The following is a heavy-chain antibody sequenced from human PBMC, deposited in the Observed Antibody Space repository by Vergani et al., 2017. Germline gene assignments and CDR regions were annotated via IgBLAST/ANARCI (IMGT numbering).Heavy chain of an antibody. CDR2: INPIFGTA. D-gene: IGHD2-15*01. CDR1: GYTFTSYA. J-gene: IGHJ4*02. CDR3: ARPKYPGYCSGGSCYITDY. Sequence: QVQLVQSGSELKKPGASVKVSCKASGYTFTSYAMNWVRQAPGQGLEWMGWINPIFGTANYAQKFQGRVTITADESTSTAYMELSSLRSDDTAVYYCARPKYPGYCSGGSCYITDYWGQGTLVTVAS. V-gene: IGHV1-69*01.